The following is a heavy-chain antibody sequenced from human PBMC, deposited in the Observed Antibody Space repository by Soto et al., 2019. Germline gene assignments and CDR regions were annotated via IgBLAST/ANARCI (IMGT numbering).Heavy chain of an antibody. Sequence: QVQLVQSGAEVKKPGSSVKVSCKASGGTFTSYSITWVRQAPGQGLEWMGRIIPVLGIVNYAQKFQGRVTITADKSTTTAYMELSSLRSEDTAVYYCARDGLGTTRRYFDSWGQGTLVTVS. CDR3: ARDGLGTTRRYFDS. V-gene: IGHV1-69*04. D-gene: IGHD1-1*01. CDR1: GGTFTSYS. CDR2: IIPVLGIV. J-gene: IGHJ4*02.